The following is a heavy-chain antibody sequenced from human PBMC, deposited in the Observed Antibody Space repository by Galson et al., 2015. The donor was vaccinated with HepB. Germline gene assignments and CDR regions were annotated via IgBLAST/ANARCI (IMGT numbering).Heavy chain of an antibody. Sequence: SLRLSCAASGFTFSSYGMHWVRQAPGKGLEWVAVISYDGSNKYYADSVKGRFTISRDNSKNTLYLQMNSLRAEDTAVYYCAKDPSDEGIVIGWFDPWGQGTLVTVSS. J-gene: IGHJ5*02. V-gene: IGHV3-30*18. CDR2: ISYDGSNK. CDR3: AKDPSDEGIVIGWFDP. D-gene: IGHD2/OR15-2a*01. CDR1: GFTFSSYG.